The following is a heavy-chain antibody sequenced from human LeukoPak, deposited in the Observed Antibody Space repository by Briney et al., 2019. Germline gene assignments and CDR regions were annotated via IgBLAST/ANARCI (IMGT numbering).Heavy chain of an antibody. CDR2: IYSGGST. D-gene: IGHD1-1*01. J-gene: IGHJ6*02. V-gene: IGHV3-53*01. CDR3: ARYGGVGSSDWSDVLGDYYYGMDV. Sequence: GGSLRLSCAASGFTISSNYMSWVRQAPGKGLEWVSVIYSGGSTYYADSVKGRFTITRDNSKNTLYLQMNSLRAEDTAVYYCARYGGVGSSDWSDVLGDYYYGMDVWGQGTTVTVSS. CDR1: GFTISSNY.